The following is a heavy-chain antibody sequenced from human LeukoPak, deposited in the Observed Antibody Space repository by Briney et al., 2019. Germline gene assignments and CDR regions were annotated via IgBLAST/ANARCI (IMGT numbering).Heavy chain of an antibody. CDR3: AKVSRYCSGGSCYYHPFDY. CDR1: GFTFSSYA. CDR2: ISGSGGST. Sequence: PGGSLRLSCVASGFTFSSYAMSWVRQAPGKGLEWVSVISGSGGSTYYADSVKGRFTISRDNSKNTLYLQMNSLRAEDTAVYYCAKVSRYCSGGSCYYHPFDYWGQGTPVTVSS. V-gene: IGHV3-23*01. D-gene: IGHD2-15*01. J-gene: IGHJ4*02.